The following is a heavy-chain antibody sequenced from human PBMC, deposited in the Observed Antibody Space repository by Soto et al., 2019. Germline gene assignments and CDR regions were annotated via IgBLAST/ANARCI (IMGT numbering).Heavy chain of an antibody. V-gene: IGHV1-18*01. D-gene: IGHD3-22*01. CDR3: ARDFEDSSGYYPPSIGYFDL. CDR2: ISAYNGNT. J-gene: IGHJ2*01. Sequence: GASVKVSCKASGYTFTSYGISWVRQAPGQGLEWMGWISAYNGNTNYAQKLQGRVTMTTDTSTSTAYMELRSLRSDDTAVYYCARDFEDSSGYYPPSIGYFDLWGRGTLVTVSS. CDR1: GYTFTSYG.